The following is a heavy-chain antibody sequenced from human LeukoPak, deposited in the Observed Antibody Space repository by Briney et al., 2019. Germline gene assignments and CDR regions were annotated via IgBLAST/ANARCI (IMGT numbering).Heavy chain of an antibody. CDR3: ARDQAGYYYGSGSYFSWIY. Sequence: SMKVSCKASGGTFSSYAISWVRQAPGQGLEWMGGIIPIFGTANYAQKFQGRVTITADESTSTAYMELSSLRSEDTAVYYCARDQAGYYYGSGSYFSWIYWGQGTLVTVSS. CDR1: GGTFSSYA. J-gene: IGHJ4*02. D-gene: IGHD3-10*01. CDR2: IIPIFGTA. V-gene: IGHV1-69*01.